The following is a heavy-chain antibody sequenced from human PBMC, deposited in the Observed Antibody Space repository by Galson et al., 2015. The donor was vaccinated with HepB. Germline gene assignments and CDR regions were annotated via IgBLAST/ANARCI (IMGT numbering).Heavy chain of an antibody. CDR3: ARERVRQWLVRGDFDY. D-gene: IGHD6-19*01. CDR1: GFTFSSYA. CDR2: ISYDGSNK. V-gene: IGHV3-30-3*01. J-gene: IGHJ4*02. Sequence: SLRLSCAASGFTFSSYAMHWVRQAPGKGLEWVAVISYDGSNKYYADSVKGRFTISRDNSKNTLYLQMNSLRAEDTAVYYCARERVRQWLVRGDFDYWGQGTLVTVSS.